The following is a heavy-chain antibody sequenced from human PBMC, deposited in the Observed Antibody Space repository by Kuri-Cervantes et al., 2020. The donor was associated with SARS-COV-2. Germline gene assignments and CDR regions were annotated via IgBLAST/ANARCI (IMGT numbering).Heavy chain of an antibody. CDR2: IIPIFGTA. CDR3: ASKTYYYDSSGYYPDHSWYVDL. D-gene: IGHD3-22*01. CDR1: GGTFSSYA. J-gene: IGHJ2*01. V-gene: IGHV1-69*05. Sequence: SVKVSCKASGGTFSSYAISWVRQAPGQGLEWMGGIIPIFGTANYAQKFQGRVTITTDESTSTAYMELSSLRSEDTDVYYCASKTYYYDSSGYYPDHSWYVDLWGRGTLVTVSS.